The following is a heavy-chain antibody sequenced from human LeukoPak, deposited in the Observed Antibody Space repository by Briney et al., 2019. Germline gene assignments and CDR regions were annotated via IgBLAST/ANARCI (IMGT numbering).Heavy chain of an antibody. Sequence: GRSLRLSCAASGFTFSSYEMNWVRQAPGKGLEWVSYISSSGSTIYYADSVKGRFTISRDNAKNSLYLQMNSLRAEDTAVYYCARGHGWNSEYWGQGTLVTVSS. V-gene: IGHV3-48*03. D-gene: IGHD1-7*01. CDR3: ARGHGWNSEY. CDR1: GFTFSSYE. CDR2: ISSSGSTI. J-gene: IGHJ4*02.